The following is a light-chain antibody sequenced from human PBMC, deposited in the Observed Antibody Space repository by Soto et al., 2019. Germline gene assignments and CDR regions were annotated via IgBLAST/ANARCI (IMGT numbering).Light chain of an antibody. CDR2: AVR. Sequence: QSALTQPASVSGSPGQSITISCTGTSSDVGNYDYVSWYQQYPGKAPKLMIYAVRRRPSGVSNRFSGSKSGNTASLTISGLQAEDEADYYCTSYTPSSTYVFGTGTKVTVL. CDR3: TSYTPSSTYV. J-gene: IGLJ1*01. CDR1: SSDVGNYDY. V-gene: IGLV2-14*03.